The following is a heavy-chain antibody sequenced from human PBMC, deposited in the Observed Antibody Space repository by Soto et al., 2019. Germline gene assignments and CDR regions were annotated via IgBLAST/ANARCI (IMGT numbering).Heavy chain of an antibody. D-gene: IGHD6-13*01. CDR2: IKHSGST. J-gene: IGHJ5*02. V-gene: IGHV4-34*01. Sequence: QVQLQQWGAGLLKPSETLSLTCAVYGGSFSGYYWSWIRQPPGKGLEWIGEIKHSGSTNYNPPLKSRVTISVDPSKNQFSQRLGSVTAADMAVYYCAGGEGAAAGWGYWFDPWGQGTLVTVSS. CDR1: GGSFSGYY. CDR3: AGGEGAAAGWGYWFDP.